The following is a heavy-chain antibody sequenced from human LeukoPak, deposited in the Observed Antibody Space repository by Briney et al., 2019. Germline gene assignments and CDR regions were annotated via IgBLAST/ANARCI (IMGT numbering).Heavy chain of an antibody. D-gene: IGHD5-12*01. CDR3: ARDWGYSGYVEPLGY. CDR1: GGSISSGSYY. V-gene: IGHV4-61*02. J-gene: IGHJ4*02. Sequence: SETLSLTGTVSGGSISSGSYYWNWIRQPAGKGLEWIGRIYTSGSTSYNPFLKSRVTISIDTSRNQFSLKLSSVTAADTAVYYCARDWGYSGYVEPLGYWGQGTLVTVFS. CDR2: IYTSGST.